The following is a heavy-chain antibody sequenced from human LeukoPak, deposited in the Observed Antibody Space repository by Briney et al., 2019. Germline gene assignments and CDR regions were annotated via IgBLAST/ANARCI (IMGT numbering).Heavy chain of an antibody. CDR2: ISTAGTTV. D-gene: IGHD2-8*02. V-gene: IGHV3-48*04. CDR3: VTYSTGLYKGLEF. J-gene: IGHJ4*02. CDR1: GFTFSGYS. Sequence: GGSLRLSCAASGFTFSGYSLNWVRQAPGKGLEWISYISTAGTTVYYADSVKGRFAISRDNAKNSLYLQMSSLRVEDTAVYYCVTYSTGLYKGLEFWGQGTQVTVPS.